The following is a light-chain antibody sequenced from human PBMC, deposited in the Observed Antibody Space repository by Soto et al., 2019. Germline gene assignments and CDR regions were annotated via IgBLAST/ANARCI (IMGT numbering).Light chain of an antibody. CDR1: QGISSY. CDR2: AAS. V-gene: IGKV1-27*01. CDR3: QKDYSSPET. J-gene: IGKJ1*01. Sequence: DIQMTQSPSSLSASVGDRVTITCRASQGISSYLAWYQQKPGKVPKVLIYAASTLQSGVPSRFSGSGSGTEFTLTISSLQPYDVATYYCQKDYSSPETFGQGTKVEIK.